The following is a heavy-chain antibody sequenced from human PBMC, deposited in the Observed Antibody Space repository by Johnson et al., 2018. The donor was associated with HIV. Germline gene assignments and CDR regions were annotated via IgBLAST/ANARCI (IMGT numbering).Heavy chain of an antibody. CDR1: GFTFRSYA. CDR2: ITYDGRNK. D-gene: IGHD6-19*01. V-gene: IGHV3-30*04. Sequence: QMLLVESGGGVMQPGKSLRLSCEASGFTFRSYAMHWVRQAPGKGLEWVAVITYDGRNKYYKDSVKGRFIISRDNSKNMTNLQMNGLSDEDTADYYCVRDQGSGWPTNAFDIWGRGTRVTVSP. CDR3: VRDQGSGWPTNAFDI. J-gene: IGHJ3*02.